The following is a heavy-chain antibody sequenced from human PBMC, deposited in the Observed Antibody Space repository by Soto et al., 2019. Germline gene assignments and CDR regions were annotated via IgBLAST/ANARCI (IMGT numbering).Heavy chain of an antibody. CDR1: GYTFASYY. CDR3: ARVRVYGGSTFDY. D-gene: IGHD2-15*01. CDR2: INPSGGST. J-gene: IGHJ4*02. V-gene: IGHV1-46*01. Sequence: ASVKVSCKASGYTFASYYMHWVRQAPGQGLEWMGIINPSGGSTSYAQKFQGRVTMTRDTSASTAYMELSSLRSEDTAVYYCARVRVYGGSTFDYWGQGTLVTVSS.